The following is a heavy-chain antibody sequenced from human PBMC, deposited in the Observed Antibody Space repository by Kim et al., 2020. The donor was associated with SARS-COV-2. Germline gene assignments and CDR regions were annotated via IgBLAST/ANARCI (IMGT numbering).Heavy chain of an antibody. D-gene: IGHD6-13*01. CDR3: ARVGYSSSWYKRDY. CDR2: INHSGST. V-gene: IGHV4-34*01. J-gene: IGHJ4*02. CDR1: GGSFSGYY. Sequence: SETLSLTCAVYGGSFSGYYWSWIRQPPGKGLEWIGEINHSGSTNYNPSLKSRVTISVDTSKNQFSLKLSSVTAADTAVYYFARVGYSSSWYKRDYWGQGTLVTVSS.